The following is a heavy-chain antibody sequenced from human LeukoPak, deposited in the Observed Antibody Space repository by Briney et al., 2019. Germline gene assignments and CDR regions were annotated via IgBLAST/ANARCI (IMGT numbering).Heavy chain of an antibody. J-gene: IGHJ5*02. Sequence: SETLSLTCTVSGGSISSSSYYWGWIRQPPGKGLEWIGSIYYSGSTYYNPSLKSRVTISVDTSKNQFSLKLSSVTAADTAVYNCAGSMAGTMAFDPWGQGTLVTVSS. D-gene: IGHD6-19*01. CDR2: IYYSGST. V-gene: IGHV4-39*01. CDR1: GGSISSSSYY. CDR3: AGSMAGTMAFDP.